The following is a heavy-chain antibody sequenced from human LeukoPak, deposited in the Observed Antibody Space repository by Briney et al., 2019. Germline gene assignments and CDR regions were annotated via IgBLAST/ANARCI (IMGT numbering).Heavy chain of an antibody. V-gene: IGHV1-2*02. J-gene: IGHJ4*02. D-gene: IGHD5-24*01. CDR3: ARALATIVFVQDY. CDR2: INPNSGGT. CDR1: GYTFTGYY. Sequence: GASVKVPCKASGYTFTGYYMHWVRQAPGQGLEWMGWINPNSGGTNYAQKFQGRVTMTRDTSISTAYMELSRLRSDDTAVYYCARALATIVFVQDYWGQGTLVTVSS.